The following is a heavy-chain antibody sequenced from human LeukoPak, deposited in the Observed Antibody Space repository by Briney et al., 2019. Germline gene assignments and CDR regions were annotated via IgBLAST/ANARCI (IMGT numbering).Heavy chain of an antibody. Sequence: GESLKISCKGSGYSFTNYWIGWVRQMPGKGLEWMGIISPGDSDIRYSPSFQGQVTISADRSITTAYLQWSSLRASDTAIYYCARLTYCAGGSCYGFDYWGPGTVVTVSS. V-gene: IGHV5-51*01. CDR3: ARLTYCAGGSCYGFDY. CDR1: GYSFTNYW. CDR2: ISPGDSDI. J-gene: IGHJ4*02. D-gene: IGHD2-15*01.